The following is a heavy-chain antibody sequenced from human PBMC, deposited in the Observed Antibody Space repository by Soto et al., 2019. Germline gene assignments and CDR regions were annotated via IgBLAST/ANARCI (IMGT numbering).Heavy chain of an antibody. J-gene: IGHJ3*02. Sequence: NLSETLSLTCTVSGGSISSYYWSWIRQPPGKGLEWIGYIYYSGSTNYNPSLKSRVTISVDTSKNQFSLKLSSVTAADTAVYYCARGRGMGATGRHRNAFDIWGKGTMVTVSS. CDR1: GGSISSYY. CDR2: IYYSGST. CDR3: ARGRGMGATGRHRNAFDI. V-gene: IGHV4-59*01. D-gene: IGHD1-26*01.